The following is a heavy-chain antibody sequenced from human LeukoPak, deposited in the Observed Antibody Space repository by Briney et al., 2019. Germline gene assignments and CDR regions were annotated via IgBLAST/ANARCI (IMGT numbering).Heavy chain of an antibody. CDR1: GGSISSYH. J-gene: IGHJ3*02. V-gene: IGHV4-4*09. CDR2: IYTSGST. CDR3: ARSSKPDFDDAFDI. D-gene: IGHD2-2*01. Sequence: SETLSLTCTVSGGSISSYHWSWIRQPPGKGLEWIGYIYTSGSTNYNPSLKSRVTISVDTSKNQFSLKLSSVTAADTAVYYCARSSKPDFDDAFDIWGQGTMVTVSS.